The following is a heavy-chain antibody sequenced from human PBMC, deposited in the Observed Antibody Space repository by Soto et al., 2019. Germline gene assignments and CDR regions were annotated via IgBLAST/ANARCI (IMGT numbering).Heavy chain of an antibody. D-gene: IGHD2-21*02. Sequence: GGSLRLSCAASGFTFIDYFMDWVRQAPGKGLEWVGRVRGKANSYSTEYAASVKGRFTISRDDSQNSLYLQMSSLKTEDTALYYCTTLVGDCYSDWACDYWGQGTLVTVSS. CDR2: VRGKANSYST. J-gene: IGHJ4*02. CDR1: GFTFIDYF. CDR3: TTLVGDCYSDWACDY. V-gene: IGHV3-72*01.